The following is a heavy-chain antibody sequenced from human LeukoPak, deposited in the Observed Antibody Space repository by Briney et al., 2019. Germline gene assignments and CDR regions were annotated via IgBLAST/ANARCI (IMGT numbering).Heavy chain of an antibody. J-gene: IGHJ4*02. CDR3: ASHSGYDYGRFDY. V-gene: IGHV4-30-4*01. D-gene: IGHD5-12*01. CDR1: GGSISSGDYY. CDR2: IYYSGST. Sequence: SETLSLTCTVSGGSISSGDYYWSWIRQPPGKGLEWIGYIYYSGSTYYNPSLKSRVTISVDTSKNQFSLKLSSVTAADTAVYYCASHSGYDYGRFDYWGQGTLVTVSS.